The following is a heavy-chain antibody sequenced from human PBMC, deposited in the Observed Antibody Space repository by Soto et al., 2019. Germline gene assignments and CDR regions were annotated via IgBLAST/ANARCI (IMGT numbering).Heavy chain of an antibody. Sequence: EVQLLESGGGLVQPGGSLRLSCAASGFTFSSYAMSWVLQAPGKGLEWVSAISGSGGSTYYADSVKGRFTISRDNSKNTLYLQMNSLRAEDTAVYYCAKDPASPIVGATNFDYWGQGDLVTVSS. J-gene: IGHJ4*02. CDR3: AKDPASPIVGATNFDY. CDR2: ISGSGGST. V-gene: IGHV3-23*01. D-gene: IGHD1-26*01. CDR1: GFTFSSYA.